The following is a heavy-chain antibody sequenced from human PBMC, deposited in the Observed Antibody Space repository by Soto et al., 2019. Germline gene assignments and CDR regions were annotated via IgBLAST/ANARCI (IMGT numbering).Heavy chain of an antibody. CDR2: IWYDGSNK. J-gene: IGHJ6*02. D-gene: IGHD6-19*01. V-gene: IGHV3-33*01. CDR1: GFTFSSYG. CDR3: ARAEQWLPYGMDV. Sequence: GGSLRLSCAASGFTFSSYGMHWVRQAPGKGLEWVAVIWYDGSNKYYADSVKGRFTISRDNSKNTLYLQMNSLRAEDTAVYYCARAEQWLPYGMDVWGQGTTVTVSS.